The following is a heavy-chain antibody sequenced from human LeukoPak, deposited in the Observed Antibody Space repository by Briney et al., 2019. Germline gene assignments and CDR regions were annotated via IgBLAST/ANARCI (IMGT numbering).Heavy chain of an antibody. D-gene: IGHD1-7*01. CDR1: GFTVSSNS. Sequence: GGSLRLSCTVSGFTVSSNSMSWVRQAPGKGLEWVSGISPGGDTTYYADSVRGRFTISRDNSKNALYMQVNSLRAEDTAVYFCTKEGGIPGTPDAFNIWGQGTMVTVSS. J-gene: IGHJ3*02. V-gene: IGHV3-23*01. CDR3: TKEGGIPGTPDAFNI. CDR2: ISPGGDTT.